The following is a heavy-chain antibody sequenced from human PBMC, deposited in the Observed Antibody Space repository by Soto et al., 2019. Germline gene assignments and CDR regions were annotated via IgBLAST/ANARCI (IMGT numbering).Heavy chain of an antibody. CDR1: GGSISSYY. V-gene: IGHV4-59*01. D-gene: IGHD6-19*01. CDR2: IYYSGST. Sequence: SETLSLTCTVSGGSISSYYWSWIRQPPGKGLEWIGYIYYSGSTNYNPSLKSRVTISVDTSKNQFPLKLSSVTAADTAVYYCARPRVAGNGWFDPWGQGTLVTVSS. J-gene: IGHJ5*02. CDR3: ARPRVAGNGWFDP.